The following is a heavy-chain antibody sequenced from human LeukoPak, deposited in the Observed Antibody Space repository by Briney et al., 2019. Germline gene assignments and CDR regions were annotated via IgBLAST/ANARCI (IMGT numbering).Heavy chain of an antibody. CDR2: INHSGST. V-gene: IGHV4-34*01. CDR1: GGSFSGYY. CDR3: ARGGGWAGYYYYYMDV. D-gene: IGHD3-10*01. Sequence: PSETLSLTCAVYGGSFSGYYWSWIRQPPGKGLEWIGEINHSGSTNYNPSLKSRVTISVDTSKNQFTLKLSSVTAADTAVYYCARGGGWAGYYYYYMDVWGKGTTVTVSS. J-gene: IGHJ6*03.